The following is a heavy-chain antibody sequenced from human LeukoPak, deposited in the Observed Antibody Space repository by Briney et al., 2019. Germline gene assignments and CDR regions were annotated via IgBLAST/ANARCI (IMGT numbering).Heavy chain of an antibody. CDR1: GFTFSSYS. CDR3: ARDGWLRLRGVPYYFDY. V-gene: IGHV3-48*04. D-gene: IGHD5-12*01. CDR2: ISSSSSTI. Sequence: PGGSLRLSCAASGFTFSSYSMNWVRQAPGKGLEWVSYISSSSSTIYYADSVKGRFTISRDNAKNSLYLQMNSLRAEDTAVYYCARDGWLRLRGVPYYFDYWGQGTLVTVSS. J-gene: IGHJ4*02.